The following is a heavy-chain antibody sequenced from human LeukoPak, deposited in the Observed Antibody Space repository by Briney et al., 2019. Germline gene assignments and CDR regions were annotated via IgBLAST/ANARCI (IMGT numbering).Heavy chain of an antibody. CDR2: INVYNGNR. CDR1: GYTFSSYA. CDR3: ARNYDRRPFDY. Sequence: GASVKVSCKAAGYTFSSYAISWVRQDPGQGLEWMGWINVYNGNRNYAQNFQDRVTMTTDTSTSTAYMELRSLRSDDTALYYCARNYDRRPFDYWGQGTLVTVSS. J-gene: IGHJ4*02. D-gene: IGHD3-22*01. V-gene: IGHV1-18*01.